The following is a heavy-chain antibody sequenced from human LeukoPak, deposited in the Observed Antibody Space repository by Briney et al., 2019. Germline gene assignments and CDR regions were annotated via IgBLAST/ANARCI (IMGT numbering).Heavy chain of an antibody. V-gene: IGHV4-39*07. D-gene: IGHD2-21*01. Sequence: PSETLSLTCTVSGGSLSSSSYYWGWIRQPPGKGLEWIGSIYYSGSTYYNPSLKSRVTISVDTSKNQFSLKLSSVTAADTAVYYCARGDWAYFDYWGQGTLVTVSS. CDR2: IYYSGST. CDR1: GGSLSSSSYY. J-gene: IGHJ4*02. CDR3: ARGDWAYFDY.